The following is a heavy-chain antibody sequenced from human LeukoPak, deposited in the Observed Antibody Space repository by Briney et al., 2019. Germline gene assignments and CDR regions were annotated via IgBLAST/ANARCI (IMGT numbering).Heavy chain of an antibody. CDR2: ISGSGGST. J-gene: IGHJ4*02. CDR1: GFTLSSYA. CDR3: AKDALDIVVVVAATPGDSFDY. D-gene: IGHD2-15*01. Sequence: GGSLRLSCAASGFTLSSYAMSWVRQAPGKGLEWVSAISGSGGSTYYADSVKGRFTISRDNSKNTLYLQMNSLRAEDTAVYYCAKDALDIVVVVAATPGDSFDYWGQGTLVTVSS. V-gene: IGHV3-23*01.